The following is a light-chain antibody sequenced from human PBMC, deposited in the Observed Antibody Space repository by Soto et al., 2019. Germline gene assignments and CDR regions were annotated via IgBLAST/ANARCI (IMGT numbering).Light chain of an antibody. J-gene: IGLJ1*01. Sequence: QSVLTQPPSVSGAPGQRVTISCTGSSSNIGAGYDVHWYQQLPGTAPKLLLYGNSNRPSGVPDRFSGSKSGTSASLAITGLQAEDADDYCCQSYDSSLSGYVFGTGTKLTVL. CDR1: SSNIGAGYD. CDR3: QSYDSSLSGYV. V-gene: IGLV1-40*01. CDR2: GNS.